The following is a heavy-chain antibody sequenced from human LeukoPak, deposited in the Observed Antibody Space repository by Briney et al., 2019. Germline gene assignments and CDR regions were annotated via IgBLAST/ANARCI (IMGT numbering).Heavy chain of an antibody. J-gene: IGHJ5*02. Sequence: SQTLSLTCAISGDSVSSNSVTWNWIRQSPSRGHEWLGRTYYRSTWYNDYAVSVRGRITVNPDTSKNQLSLHLNSVTPEDTAVYYCARRLTQYDCFDPWGQGILVTVSS. CDR2: TYYRSTWYN. V-gene: IGHV6-1*01. CDR3: ARRLTQYDCFDP. D-gene: IGHD2-2*01. CDR1: GDSVSSNSVT.